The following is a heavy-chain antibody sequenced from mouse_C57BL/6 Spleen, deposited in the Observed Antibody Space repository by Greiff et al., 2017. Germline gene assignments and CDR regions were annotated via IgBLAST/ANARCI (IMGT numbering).Heavy chain of an antibody. CDR1: GYTFTSYW. CDR2: IDPSDSET. D-gene: IGHD4-1*01. CDR3: ARGTGTGAWFAY. J-gene: IGHJ3*01. V-gene: IGHV1-52*01. Sequence: QVQLQQPGAELVRPGSSVKLSCTASGYTFTSYWMHWVQQRPIQGLEWIGNIDPSDSETHYNQKFKDKATFTVDKSSSTAYVQLSSLTSEDSAVYYCARGTGTGAWFAYWGQGTLVTVSA.